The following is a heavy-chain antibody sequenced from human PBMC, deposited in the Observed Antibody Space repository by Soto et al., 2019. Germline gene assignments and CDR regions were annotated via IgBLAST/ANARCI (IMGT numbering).Heavy chain of an antibody. CDR2: IWYDGSNK. V-gene: IGHV3-33*01. D-gene: IGHD3-16*01. CDR1: GFTFSSYG. J-gene: IGHJ4*02. Sequence: QVQLVESGGGVVQPGRSLRLSCAASGFTFSSYGMHWVRQAPGKGLEWVAVIWYDGSNKYYADSVKGRFTISRDNSKKQGEWKMKGSGAGEPACYYWGGKKGMLGAAAQPPSDSWGQGTLVP. CDR3: GGKKGMLGAAAQPPSDS.